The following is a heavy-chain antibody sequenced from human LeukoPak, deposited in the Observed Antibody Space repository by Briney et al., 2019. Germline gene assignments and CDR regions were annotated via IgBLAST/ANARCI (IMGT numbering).Heavy chain of an antibody. CDR2: MNPNSGNT. Sequence: GASVKVSRKASGYTFTSYDINWVRQATGQGLEWMGWMNPNSGNTGYAQKFQGRVTMTRNTSISTAYMELSSLRSEDTAVYYCARGRVVTAHAFDIWGQGTMVTVSS. CDR1: GYTFTSYD. J-gene: IGHJ3*02. D-gene: IGHD2-21*02. V-gene: IGHV1-8*01. CDR3: ARGRVVTAHAFDI.